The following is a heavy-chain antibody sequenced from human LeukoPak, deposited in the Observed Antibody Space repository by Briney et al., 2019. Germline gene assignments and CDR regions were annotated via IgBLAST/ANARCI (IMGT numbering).Heavy chain of an antibody. CDR3: ARDWNGNFDY. V-gene: IGHV3-21*01. CDR1: GVTFSSYN. Sequence: PGGSLRLSCAASGVTFSSYNMNWVRQAPGKGLEWVASINNSRNDIYYTDSLRGQFTISRYNAKNSLYLQMNSLRAGDTAVYYFARDWNGNFDYWGQGTLATASP. CDR2: INNSRNDI. J-gene: IGHJ4*02. D-gene: IGHD1-1*01.